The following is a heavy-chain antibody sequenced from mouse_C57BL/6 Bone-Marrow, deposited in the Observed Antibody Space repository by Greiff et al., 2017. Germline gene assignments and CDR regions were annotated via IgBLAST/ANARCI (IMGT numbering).Heavy chain of an antibody. CDR1: GYSITSGYY. D-gene: IGHD1-1*01. CDR2: ISYDGSN. V-gene: IGHV3-6*01. J-gene: IGHJ2*01. CDR3: ARDNTTNFDY. Sequence: EVQVVESGPGLVKPSQSLSLTCSVTGYSITSGYYWNWIRQFPGNKLEWMGYISYDGSNNYNPSLKNRISITRDTSKNQFFLKLNSVTTEDTATYYCARDNTTNFDYWGQGTTLTVSS.